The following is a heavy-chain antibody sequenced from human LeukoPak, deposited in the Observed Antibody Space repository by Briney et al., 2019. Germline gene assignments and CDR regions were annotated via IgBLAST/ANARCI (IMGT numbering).Heavy chain of an antibody. V-gene: IGHV3-7*03. CDR1: GFTFSSYC. CDR3: ARDSSGWSLGAFDI. Sequence: SGGSLRLSCAASGFTFSSYCMSWVRQAPGKGLEWVSNIKRDGSETYYVDSVKGRFTISRDNAKNSLYLQMNSLRAEDTAVYYCARDSSGWSLGAFDIWRQGTMHTVSS. D-gene: IGHD6-19*01. J-gene: IGHJ3*02. CDR2: IKRDGSET.